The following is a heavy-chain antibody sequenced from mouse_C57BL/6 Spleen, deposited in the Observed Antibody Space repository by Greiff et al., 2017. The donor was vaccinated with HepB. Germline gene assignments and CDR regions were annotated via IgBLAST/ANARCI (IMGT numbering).Heavy chain of an antibody. V-gene: IGHV1-52*01. CDR1: GYTFTSYW. J-gene: IGHJ4*01. CDR3: ARGTLGAGYAMDY. CDR2: IDPSDSET. D-gene: IGHD3-3*01. Sequence: VQLQQPGAELVRPGSSVKLSCKASGYTFTSYWMHWVKQRPIQGLEWIGNIDPSDSETHYNQKFKDKATLTVDKSSSTAYMQLSSLTSEDSAVYYCARGTLGAGYAMDYWGQGTSVTVSS.